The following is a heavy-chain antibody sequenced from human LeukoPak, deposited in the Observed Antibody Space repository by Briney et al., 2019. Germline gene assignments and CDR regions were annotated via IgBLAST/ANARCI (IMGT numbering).Heavy chain of an antibody. J-gene: IGHJ4*02. CDR1: GFTVSSNY. CDR2: IYSGGST. D-gene: IGHD6-25*01. Sequence: GGSLRLSCAASGFTVSSNYMSWVRQAPGKGLEWVSVIYSGGSTYYADSVKGRFTISRDNSKNTLYIQMNSLRAEDTAVYYCARVSGSAEGYFDYWGQGTLVTVSS. V-gene: IGHV3-66*02. CDR3: ARVSGSAEGYFDY.